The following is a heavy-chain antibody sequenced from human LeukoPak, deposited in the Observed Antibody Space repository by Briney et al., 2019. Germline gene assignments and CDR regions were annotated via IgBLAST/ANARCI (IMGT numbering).Heavy chain of an antibody. CDR1: GFTFSSYA. V-gene: IGHV3-23*01. CDR2: ISGSGGST. J-gene: IGHJ6*03. CDR3: ARDLAAYSSGFPYYYYMDV. D-gene: IGHD6-19*01. Sequence: GGSLRLSCAASGFTFSSYAMSWVRQAPGKGLEWVSAISGSGGSTYYADSVKGRFTISRDNAKNSLYLQMNSLRAEDTAVYYCARDLAAYSSGFPYYYYMDVWGKGTTVTVSS.